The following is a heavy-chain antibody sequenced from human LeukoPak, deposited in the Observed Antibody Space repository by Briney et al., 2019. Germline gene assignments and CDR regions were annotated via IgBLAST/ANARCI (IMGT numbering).Heavy chain of an antibody. CDR1: GYTFTGYY. V-gene: IGHV1-2*02. J-gene: IGHJ4*02. CDR2: INPNSGGT. CDR3: ARDLEVYCSSTSCNLPPRYYFDY. Sequence: SSVTVSCKASGYTFTGYYMHWVRQAPGQGLEWMGWINPNSGGTNYAQKFQGTITMTRDKSISTAYMELSRLRSDDTAVYYWARDLEVYCSSTSCNLPPRYYFDYWGQGTLVTVPS. D-gene: IGHD2-2*01.